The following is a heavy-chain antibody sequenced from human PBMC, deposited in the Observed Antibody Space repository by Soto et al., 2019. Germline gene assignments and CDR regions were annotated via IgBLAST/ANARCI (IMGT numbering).Heavy chain of an antibody. D-gene: IGHD2-15*01. CDR2: IRSQVFGGTS. CDR1: GFTFSDYS. CDR3: CRAGNCNKENWYFDL. Sequence: EVQLVEAGGGLAQPGRSLRLSCTASGFTFSDYSLTWFSQAPGRGLARVGLIRSQVFGGTSEVAASVRCRFTISRDDFRGIGYLEINILRVDDTAAYFCCRAGNCNKENWYFDLWGRGTQVLVSS. V-gene: IGHV3-49*03. J-gene: IGHJ2*01.